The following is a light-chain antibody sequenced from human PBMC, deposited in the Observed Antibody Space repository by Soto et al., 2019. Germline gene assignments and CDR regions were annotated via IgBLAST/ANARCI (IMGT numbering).Light chain of an antibody. J-gene: IGKJ2*01. CDR2: KAS. CDR1: QSISSW. CDR3: QQYISYSYT. Sequence: DIQMTQSPSTLSASVGDRVTITCRASQSISSWLAWYQQKPGRAPKILIYKASTLESGVPSRFSGSGSGTEFTLTISSLQPDDLATYYCQQYISYSYTFGQGTKLEIK. V-gene: IGKV1-5*03.